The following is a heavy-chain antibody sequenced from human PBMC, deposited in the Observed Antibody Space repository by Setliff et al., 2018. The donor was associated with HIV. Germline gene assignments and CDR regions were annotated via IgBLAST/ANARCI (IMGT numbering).Heavy chain of an antibody. D-gene: IGHD3-10*01. CDR1: GGSFNNYH. J-gene: IGHJ5*02. V-gene: IGHV4-4*07. Sequence: SETLSLTCTVSGGSFNNYHWSWIRQPAGKGLEWIGRIYDSGATNYKPSLKSRVTMSIDKSNNQFSLYLTSVTAADTAIYYCARDRHYYGSGSYGPWGQGILVTV. CDR2: IYDSGAT. CDR3: ARDRHYYGSGSYGP.